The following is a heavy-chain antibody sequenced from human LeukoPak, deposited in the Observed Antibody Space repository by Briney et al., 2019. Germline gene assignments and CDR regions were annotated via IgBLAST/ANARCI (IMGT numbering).Heavy chain of an antibody. CDR2: ISPQGDST. D-gene: IGHD5-12*01. Sequence: GGSLRLSCAASGFTFSSYWMHWVRQAPGKGLVWVSSISPQGDSTWNADSVKGRFTISRDNAKNSLYLQMNSLSAKDTGVYYCARDFTGESGYAGYWGQGTLLTVSS. V-gene: IGHV3-21*01. CDR1: GFTFSSYW. CDR3: ARDFTGESGYAGY. J-gene: IGHJ4*02.